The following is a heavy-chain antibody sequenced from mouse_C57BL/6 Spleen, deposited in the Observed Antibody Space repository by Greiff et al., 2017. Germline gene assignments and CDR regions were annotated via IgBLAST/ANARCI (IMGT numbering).Heavy chain of an antibody. Sequence: EVQLQQSGPVLVKPGASVKMSCKASGYTFTDYYMNWVKQSHGKSLEWIGVINPYNGGTSYNQKFKGKATLTVDKSSSTAYMELNSLTSEDSAVYYCARSGYSNSWGYFDVWGTGTTVTVSS. J-gene: IGHJ1*03. CDR2: INPYNGGT. V-gene: IGHV1-19*01. D-gene: IGHD2-5*01. CDR3: ARSGYSNSWGYFDV. CDR1: GYTFTDYY.